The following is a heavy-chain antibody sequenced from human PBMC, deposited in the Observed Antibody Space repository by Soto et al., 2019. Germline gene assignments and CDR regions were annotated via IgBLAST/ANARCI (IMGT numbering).Heavy chain of an antibody. CDR3: XRDXXLTSYSTRMDGMDV. V-gene: IGHV1-69*01. Sequence: QVQLVQSGAEVKKPGSSVKVSCRASGGTFSSHAIXXVRQAXGQGLEWMGGFIPILGTANYAQRFQGRVTITADESTSTAYMELSSLRSDDTAVYYCXRDXXLTSYSTRMDGMDVWGQGTTVTVSS. CDR1: GGTFSSHA. J-gene: IGHJ6*02. CDR2: FIPILGTA. D-gene: IGHD2-8*01.